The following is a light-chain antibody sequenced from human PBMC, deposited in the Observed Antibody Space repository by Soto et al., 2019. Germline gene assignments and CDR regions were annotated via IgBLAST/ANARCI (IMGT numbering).Light chain of an antibody. CDR2: GAP. J-gene: IGKJ1*01. CDR1: QSVRGNY. CDR3: QQYASSPWT. Sequence: EIVLTQSPGTLSLSPGERATLSCRASQSVRGNYLAWYQQKPGQAPKLLIFGAPTRATGIPDRFSGSGSGTVFTLTIRRLEPEDFAVYSCQQYASSPWTFGQGTKVEIK. V-gene: IGKV3-20*01.